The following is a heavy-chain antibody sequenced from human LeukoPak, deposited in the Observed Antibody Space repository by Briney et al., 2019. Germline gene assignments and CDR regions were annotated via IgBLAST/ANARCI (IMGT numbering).Heavy chain of an antibody. J-gene: IGHJ4*02. CDR1: GGSISSYY. CDR3: ARGRRGSGWYSGVYFDY. CDR2: INHSGST. Sequence: PSETLSLTCTVSGGSISSYYWSWIRQPPGKGLEWIGEINHSGSTNYNPSLKSRVTISVDTSKNQFSLKLSSVTAADTAVYYCARGRRGSGWYSGVYFDYWGQGTLVTVSS. D-gene: IGHD6-19*01. V-gene: IGHV4-34*01.